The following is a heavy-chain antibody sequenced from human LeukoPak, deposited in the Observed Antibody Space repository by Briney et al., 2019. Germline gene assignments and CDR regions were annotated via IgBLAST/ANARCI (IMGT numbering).Heavy chain of an antibody. CDR1: GFTFSSYA. Sequence: GGSLRLSCAASGFTFSSYAMSWVRQAPGKGLEWVSAISGSGGSTYYADSVKGRFTISRDNSKNTLYLQMNSLRAEDTAVYYCAKERQDYYDSSGYYEGVFGAFDIWGQGTMVTVSS. CDR3: AKERQDYYDSSGYYEGVFGAFDI. D-gene: IGHD3-22*01. V-gene: IGHV3-23*01. CDR2: ISGSGGST. J-gene: IGHJ3*02.